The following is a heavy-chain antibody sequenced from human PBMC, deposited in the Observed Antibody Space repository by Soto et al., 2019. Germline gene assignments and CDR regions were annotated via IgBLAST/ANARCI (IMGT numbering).Heavy chain of an antibody. CDR2: MDQDGSET. D-gene: IGHD3-16*01. CDR3: VCGGNVFIY. Sequence: EVQLVESGGGLVQPGGSLRLSCAASGFTFSTYWMTWVRQPPGKGLEWVANMDQDGSETYYVDSVRGRFTVSRDNAKNSLCLQMNSLRVEDTAVYYCVCGGNVFIYWGQGTLVTVSP. V-gene: IGHV3-7*01. CDR1: GFTFSTYW. J-gene: IGHJ4*02.